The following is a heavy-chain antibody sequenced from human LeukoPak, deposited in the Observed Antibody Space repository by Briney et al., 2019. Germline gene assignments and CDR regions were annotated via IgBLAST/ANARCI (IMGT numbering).Heavy chain of an antibody. D-gene: IGHD3-22*01. V-gene: IGHV3-23*01. CDR2: ISGAADNT. CDR3: ANSYYDSSGYYYPAHDAFDI. CDR1: GFTFSNYA. Sequence: GGSLRLSCAASGFTFSNYAMNWVRQAPGKGLEWVSVISGAADNTYYADSVKGRFTISRDNSKNTLYLQMNSLRAEDTAVYYCANSYYDSSGYYYPAHDAFDIWGQGTMVTVSS. J-gene: IGHJ3*02.